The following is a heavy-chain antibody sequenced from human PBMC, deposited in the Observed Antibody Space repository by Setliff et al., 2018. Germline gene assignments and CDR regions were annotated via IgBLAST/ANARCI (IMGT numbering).Heavy chain of an antibody. CDR1: GFSISSGYY. D-gene: IGHD3-22*01. Sequence: PPETLSLTCAVSGFSISSGYYWGWIRQPPGKGLEWIVNIHHSGKAYYNPSLKSRVTMSVDTSKNHVSLKLSSVTAADTAVYYCARAHTWSLPNDNSGYPGWFDPWGQGTLVTV. V-gene: IGHV4-38-2*01. CDR3: ARAHTWSLPNDNSGYPGWFDP. CDR2: IHHSGKA. J-gene: IGHJ5*02.